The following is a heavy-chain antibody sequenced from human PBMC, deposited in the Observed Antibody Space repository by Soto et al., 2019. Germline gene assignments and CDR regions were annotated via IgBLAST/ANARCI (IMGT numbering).Heavy chain of an antibody. V-gene: IGHV3-23*01. CDR2: ISANDVGT. CDR3: AKAKNDYNWDNRPPFDY. CDR1: GFTLRNYA. D-gene: IGHD1-20*01. Sequence: GGSLRLSCEASGFTLRNYAMTWIRQAPGKGLEWVSLISANDVGTYYAESVKTRFTISTDQSRNTVYLQMDSLRADDTATYYCAKAKNDYNWDNRPPFDYWGQGTLVTVSS. J-gene: IGHJ4*02.